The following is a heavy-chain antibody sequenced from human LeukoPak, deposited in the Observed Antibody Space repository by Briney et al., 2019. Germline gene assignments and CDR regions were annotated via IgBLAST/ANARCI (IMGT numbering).Heavy chain of an antibody. V-gene: IGHV3-30*03. CDR2: ISYDGSNK. Sequence: TGGSLRLSCAASGFTFSSYGMHWVRQAPGKGLEWVAVISYDGSNKYYADSVKGRFTISRDNSKNTLYLQMNSLRAEDTAVYYATRGYSYGPPFDYWGQGTLVTVSS. D-gene: IGHD5-18*01. CDR1: GFTFSSYG. J-gene: IGHJ4*02. CDR3: TRGYSYGPPFDY.